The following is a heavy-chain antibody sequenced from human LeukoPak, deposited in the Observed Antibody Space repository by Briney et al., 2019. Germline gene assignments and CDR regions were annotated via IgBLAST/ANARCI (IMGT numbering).Heavy chain of an antibody. CDR2: INSGGSGT. CDR1: GFAFSSNW. J-gene: IGHJ4*02. CDR3: ATSLGPLTEY. V-gene: IGHV3-74*01. D-gene: IGHD7-27*01. Sequence: GGSLKLSCAASGFAFSSNWMHWVRQTPGKGLVWVSRINSGGSGTSYADSVEGRFTISRDNAKNTLYLQMNSLRAEDTAVYYCATSLGPLTEYWGQGTLVTVSS.